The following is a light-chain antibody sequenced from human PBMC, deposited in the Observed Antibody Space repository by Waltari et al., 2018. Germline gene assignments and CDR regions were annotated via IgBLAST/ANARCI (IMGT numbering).Light chain of an antibody. CDR3: QSYDSSNHVV. V-gene: IGLV6-57*02. CDR1: SGSIASTY. Sequence: NFMLTQPHSVSESPGKTVTISCTGSSGSIASTYLQWYQQRPGSAPTTVIYEDDQRPSGVPDRFSGSIDSSSNSASLTISGLKTEDEADYYCQSYDSSNHVVFGGGTALTVL. CDR2: EDD. J-gene: IGLJ2*01.